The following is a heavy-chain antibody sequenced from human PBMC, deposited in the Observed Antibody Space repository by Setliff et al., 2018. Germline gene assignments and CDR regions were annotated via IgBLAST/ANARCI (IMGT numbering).Heavy chain of an antibody. CDR1: ANTLSTSYY. D-gene: IGHD2-21*01. CDR2: IFKGGST. CDR3: ATRTFAVIPHSGLGLDYFYGMDV. J-gene: IGHJ6*02. V-gene: IGHV4-38-2*01. Sequence: PSETLSLTCAVSANTLSTSYYWGWVGHPPGKVLEWIGDIFKGGSTYYNPSLRSRASMSLDTAKRQVTLNLNPGAAADTGVYYCATRTFAVIPHSGLGLDYFYGMDVWGRGTTVTVSS.